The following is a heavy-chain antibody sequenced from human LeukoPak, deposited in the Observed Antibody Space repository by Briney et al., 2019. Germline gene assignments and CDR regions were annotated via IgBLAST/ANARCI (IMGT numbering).Heavy chain of an antibody. CDR3: ARVRGAARLLGDY. J-gene: IGHJ4*02. D-gene: IGHD6-6*01. CDR1: GGSFSGYY. CDR2: INHSGST. V-gene: IGHV4-34*01. Sequence: SETLSLTCAVSGGSFSGYYWSWIRQPPGKGLEWIGEINHSGSTNYNPSLKSRVTISVDTSKNQFSLKLSSVTAADTAVYYCARVRGAARLLGDYWGQGTLVTVSS.